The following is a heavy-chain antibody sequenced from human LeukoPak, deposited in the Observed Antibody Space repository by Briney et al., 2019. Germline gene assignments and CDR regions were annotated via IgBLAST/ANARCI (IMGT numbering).Heavy chain of an antibody. CDR1: GFTFRSYA. V-gene: IGHV3-30-3*01. CDR3: ARDKGVAPAHFDY. Sequence: PGGSLRLSCAASGFTFRSYAMHWVRQAPGKGLEWVAVLSYDGSNKYYADSVKGRFTISRDNSKNTLFMQMNRLRAEDTAVYYCARDKGVAPAHFDYWGQGTLVTVSS. CDR2: LSYDGSNK. D-gene: IGHD2-8*01. J-gene: IGHJ4*02.